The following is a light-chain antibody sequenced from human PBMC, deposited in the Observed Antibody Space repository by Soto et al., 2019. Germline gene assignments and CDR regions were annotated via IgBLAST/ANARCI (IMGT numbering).Light chain of an antibody. CDR3: QQYTNWPYT. CDR2: GAS. CDR1: QSVSSN. J-gene: IGKJ2*01. V-gene: IGKV3-15*01. Sequence: EIVMTQSPATLSVSPGERATLSCRASQSVSSNLAWYQQKPGQAPRLLIYGASTRATGIPARFSGSGSGTEFTLTLSSLQSEDFAVYYCQQYTNWPYTFGQGTKLEIK.